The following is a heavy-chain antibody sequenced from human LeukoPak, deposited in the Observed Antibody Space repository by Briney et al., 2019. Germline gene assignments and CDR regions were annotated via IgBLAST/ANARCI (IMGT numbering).Heavy chain of an antibody. CDR3: ARIGYDLYYFDY. D-gene: IGHD1-1*01. CDR2: IKQDGSEN. CDR1: GFTFSNFW. Sequence: GGSLRLSCAAAGFTFSNFWMSWVRQAPGKGLEWVANIKQDGSENYYVDSVKGRFTISRDNAKNSLYLQMNSLRAEDTAVYYCARIGYDLYYFDYWGQGTLVTVSS. V-gene: IGHV3-7*01. J-gene: IGHJ4*02.